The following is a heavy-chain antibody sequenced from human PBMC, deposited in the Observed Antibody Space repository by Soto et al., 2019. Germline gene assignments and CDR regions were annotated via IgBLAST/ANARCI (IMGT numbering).Heavy chain of an antibody. CDR1: GGSISSYY. D-gene: IGHD4-17*01. J-gene: IGHJ6*03. Sequence: SETLSLTCTVSGGSISSYYWSWIRQPPGKGLEWIGSIYYIGNTYYNPSLKSRVTISVDTSKNQFSLKLSSVTAADTAVYYCVRGLIKPPVHGDYYYMDVWGKGTTVTVSS. CDR2: IYYIGNT. V-gene: IGHV4-59*12. CDR3: VRGLIKPPVHGDYYYMDV.